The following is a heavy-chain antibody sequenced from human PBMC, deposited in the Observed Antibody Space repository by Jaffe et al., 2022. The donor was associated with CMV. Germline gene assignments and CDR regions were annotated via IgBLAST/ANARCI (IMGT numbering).Heavy chain of an antibody. V-gene: IGHV5-51*01. CDR2: IYPGDSDT. D-gene: IGHD2-8*01. Sequence: EVQLVQSGAEVKKPGESLKISCKGSGYSFTSYWIGWVRQMPGKGLEWMGIIYPGDSDTRYSPSFQGQVTISADKSISTAYLQWSSLKASDTAMYYCARPAKPDCTNGVCYNYYYYMDVWGKGTTVTVSS. CDR1: GYSFTSYW. CDR3: ARPAKPDCTNGVCYNYYYYMDV. J-gene: IGHJ6*03.